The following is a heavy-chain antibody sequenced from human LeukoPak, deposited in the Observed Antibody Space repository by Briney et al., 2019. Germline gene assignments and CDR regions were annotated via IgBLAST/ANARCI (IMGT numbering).Heavy chain of an antibody. CDR2: IYSGGTI. J-gene: IGHJ3*01. Sequence: GGSLRLSCAASGFSIRTYYMSWVRQAPGKGLEWVSDIYSGGTILYAASVEGRFSFSRDNFKDTLNLQMNSLRADDSAVYYCVRAVHHNFYSDSSGYYGDAFDVWGQGTVVTVYS. CDR3: VRAVHHNFYSDSSGYYGDAFDV. V-gene: IGHV3-53*01. D-gene: IGHD3-22*01. CDR1: GFSIRTYY.